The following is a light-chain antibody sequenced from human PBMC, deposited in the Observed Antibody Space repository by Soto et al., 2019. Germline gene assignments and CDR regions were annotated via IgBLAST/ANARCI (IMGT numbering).Light chain of an antibody. Sequence: QSALTQPASVSGSLGQSITISCTGTSSDVGGYNYVSWFQQHPGKAPKLLIFEVTNRPSGVSNRFSGSKSGNTASLTISGLQAEDEADYHCSSYTSSGTLVFGGGTKLTVL. CDR1: SSDVGGYNY. CDR3: SSYTSSGTLV. J-gene: IGLJ3*02. CDR2: EVT. V-gene: IGLV2-14*01.